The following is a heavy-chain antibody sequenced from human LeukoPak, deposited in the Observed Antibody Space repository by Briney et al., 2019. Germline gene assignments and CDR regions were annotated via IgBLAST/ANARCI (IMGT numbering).Heavy chain of an antibody. V-gene: IGHV1-24*01. CDR2: FDAEDGET. CDR3: ATASVPAAIDSFDI. Sequence: GASVKVSCKVSGYTLAELSMHWVRQAPGKGLEWMGGFDAEDGETIYAQNFQGRVTMTEDTSTDTPYMELSSLRSEDTPVYYCATASVPAAIDSFDIWGQGTMVTVSS. CDR1: GYTLAELS. J-gene: IGHJ3*02. D-gene: IGHD2-2*02.